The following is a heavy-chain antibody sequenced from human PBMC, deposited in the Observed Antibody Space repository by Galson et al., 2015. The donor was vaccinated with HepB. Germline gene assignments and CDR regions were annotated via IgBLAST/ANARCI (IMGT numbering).Heavy chain of an antibody. J-gene: IGHJ6*02. CDR1: GYTFTSYY. CDR3: ARGGEVGIFGVVTIPGDYYGMDV. V-gene: IGHV1-46*01. CDR2: INPSGGST. D-gene: IGHD3-3*01. Sequence: SVKVSCKASGYTFTSYYMHWVRQAPGQGLEWMGIINPSGGSTSYAQKFQGRVTMTRDTSTSTVYMELSSLRSEDTAVYYCARGGEVGIFGVVTIPGDYYGMDVWGQGTTVTVSS.